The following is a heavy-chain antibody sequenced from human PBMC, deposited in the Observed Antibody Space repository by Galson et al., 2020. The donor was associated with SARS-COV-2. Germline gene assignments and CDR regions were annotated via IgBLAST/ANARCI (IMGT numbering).Heavy chain of an antibody. J-gene: IGHJ6*02. CDR2: IRYDGSST. CDR1: GFTFNNYA. Sequence: GGSLRLSCVASGFTFNNYAIHWVRQAPGKGLKWVSFIRYDGSSTDYAGSVKGRFTISRDSSNNTLFLQMNSLSAGDTAVYYCARGGDYRFWRGYRECYGMDVWGQGTTVTVSS. CDR3: ARGGDYRFWRGYRECYGMDV. D-gene: IGHD3-3*01. V-gene: IGHV3-30*02.